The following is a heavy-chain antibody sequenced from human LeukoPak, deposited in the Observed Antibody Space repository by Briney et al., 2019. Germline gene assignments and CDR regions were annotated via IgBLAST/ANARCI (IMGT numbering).Heavy chain of an antibody. CDR2: INHSGST. D-gene: IGHD5-12*01. V-gene: IGHV4-34*01. Sequence: SETLSLTCAAYGGSFSGYYWSWIRQPPGKGLEWIGEINHSGSTNYNPSLKSRVTISVDTSKNQVSLKLRSVTAADTAVYYCARTTEGYAGGPGYSYYYYMDVWGKGTTVTISS. CDR3: ARTTEGYAGGPGYSYYYYMDV. CDR1: GGSFSGYY. J-gene: IGHJ6*03.